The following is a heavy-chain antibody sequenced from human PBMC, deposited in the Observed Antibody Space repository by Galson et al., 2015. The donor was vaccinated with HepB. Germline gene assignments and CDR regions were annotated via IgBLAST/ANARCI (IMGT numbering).Heavy chain of an antibody. CDR3: AKDITHIYGDYQFDY. J-gene: IGHJ4*02. Sequence: SLRLSCAASGFTFDDYAMHWVRQAPGKGLEWVSGISWNSGSIGYADSVKGRLTISRDNAKNSLYPQMNSLRAEDTALYYCAKDITHIYGDYQFDYWGQGTLVTVSS. CDR1: GFTFDDYA. D-gene: IGHD4-17*01. CDR2: ISWNSGSI. V-gene: IGHV3-9*01.